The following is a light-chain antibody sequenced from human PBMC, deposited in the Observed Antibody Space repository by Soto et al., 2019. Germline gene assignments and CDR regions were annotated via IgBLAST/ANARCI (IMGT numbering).Light chain of an antibody. CDR2: GAS. Sequence: EIVLAQSPATLSLSPGDRATLSCGASQSVSRSYLAWYQQKPGQAPRLLIYGASTRATGIPARFSGSGSGTEFTLTISCLQSEDFATYYCQQYYSYPITFGQGTRLEN. CDR3: QQYYSYPIT. J-gene: IGKJ5*01. CDR1: QSVSRSY. V-gene: IGKV3-15*01.